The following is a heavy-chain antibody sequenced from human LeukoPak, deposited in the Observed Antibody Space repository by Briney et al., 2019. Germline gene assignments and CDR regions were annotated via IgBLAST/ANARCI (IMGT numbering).Heavy chain of an antibody. Sequence: GASAKVSCKASGYTFTSYDINWVRQATGQGLEWMGWMNPNSGNTGYAQKFQGRVTMTRNTSISTAYMELSSLRSEDTAVYYCARGDYGDALYYYYGMDVWGQGTTVTVSS. V-gene: IGHV1-8*01. CDR3: ARGDYGDALYYYYGMDV. CDR2: MNPNSGNT. J-gene: IGHJ6*02. D-gene: IGHD4-17*01. CDR1: GYTFTSYD.